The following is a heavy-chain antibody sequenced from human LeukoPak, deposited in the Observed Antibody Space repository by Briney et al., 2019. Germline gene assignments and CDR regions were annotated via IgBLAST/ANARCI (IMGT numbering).Heavy chain of an antibody. CDR1: GFTFSHYW. V-gene: IGHV3-7*01. CDR3: ARVDCSANSCYSGFDY. D-gene: IGHD2-15*01. J-gene: IGHJ4*02. CDR2: ISPGVSDQ. Sequence: GGSLRLSCAASGFTFSHYWMTWVRQAPGKGLEWVANISPGVSDQFYVDSLKGRFTISRDNAKNLLYLQMNSLRAEDTAVYYCARVDCSANSCYSGFDYWGQGTLVTVSS.